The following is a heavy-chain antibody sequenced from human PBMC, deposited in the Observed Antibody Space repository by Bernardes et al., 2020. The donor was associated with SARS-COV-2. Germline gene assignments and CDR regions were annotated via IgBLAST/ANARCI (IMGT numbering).Heavy chain of an antibody. CDR1: GGSFSGYY. J-gene: IGHJ6*03. CDR2: INHSGST. D-gene: IGHD2-2*01. Sequence: WETLSLTCAVYGGSFSGYYWSWIRQPPGKGLEWIGEINHSGSTNYNPSLKSRVTISVDTSKNQFSLKLSSVTAADTAVYYCARIARDIVVVPAAIYYYYYMDVWGKGTTVTVSS. CDR3: ARIARDIVVVPAAIYYYYYMDV. V-gene: IGHV4-34*01.